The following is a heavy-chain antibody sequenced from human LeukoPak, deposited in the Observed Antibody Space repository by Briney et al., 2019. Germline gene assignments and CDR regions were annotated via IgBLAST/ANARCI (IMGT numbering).Heavy chain of an antibody. D-gene: IGHD4-17*01. Sequence: PSETLSLTCAVYGGSFSGYYWNWIRQSPGKGLEWIGEINHSGNTNYNPSLKSRVTISVDTSKNQFSLKLSSVTAADTAVYYCARTGSTVTMLYPFDHWGQGTLVTVSS. CDR3: ARTGSTVTMLYPFDH. J-gene: IGHJ4*02. CDR2: INHSGNT. CDR1: GGSFSGYY. V-gene: IGHV4-34*01.